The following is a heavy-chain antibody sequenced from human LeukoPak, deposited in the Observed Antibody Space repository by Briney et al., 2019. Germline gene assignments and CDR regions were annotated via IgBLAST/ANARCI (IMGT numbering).Heavy chain of an antibody. Sequence: PSETLSLTCAVYGGSFSGYYWSWIRQPPGKGLEWIGEINHSGSTNYNPSLKSRVTISVDTSKNQFSLKLSFVTAADTAVYYCARDRITMVRGARNGMDVWGQGTTVTVSS. J-gene: IGHJ6*02. D-gene: IGHD3-10*01. CDR2: INHSGST. CDR3: ARDRITMVRGARNGMDV. V-gene: IGHV4-34*01. CDR1: GGSFSGYY.